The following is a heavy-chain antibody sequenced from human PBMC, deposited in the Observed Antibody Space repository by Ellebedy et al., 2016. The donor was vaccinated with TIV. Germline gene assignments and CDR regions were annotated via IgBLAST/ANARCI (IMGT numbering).Heavy chain of an antibody. CDR3: ARHLILYCGGDCSSPFDY. Sequence: GESLKISXAASGLTFSNYAMGWVRQAPGEGLEWVAVIGYDGRDLSYADSVKGRFTISRDNSNTTLYLDLNSLRAEDTAVYYCARHLILYCGGDCSSPFDYWGQGTLVTVSS. CDR2: IGYDGRDL. CDR1: GLTFSNYA. D-gene: IGHD2-21*01. V-gene: IGHV3-33*08. J-gene: IGHJ4*02.